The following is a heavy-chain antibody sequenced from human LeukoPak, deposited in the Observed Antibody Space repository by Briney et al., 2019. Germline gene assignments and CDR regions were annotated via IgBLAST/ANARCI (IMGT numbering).Heavy chain of an antibody. CDR3: AKGEVYFDY. Sequence: GGSLRLSCAASGFTFSSYTMHWVRQAPGKGLEWVALISYDGSNKYYADSVKGRFAISRDNSKNTVYLQMNSLRTEDTAVYYCAKGEVYFDYWGQGTLVTVSS. D-gene: IGHD1-26*01. V-gene: IGHV3-30*09. J-gene: IGHJ4*02. CDR1: GFTFSSYT. CDR2: ISYDGSNK.